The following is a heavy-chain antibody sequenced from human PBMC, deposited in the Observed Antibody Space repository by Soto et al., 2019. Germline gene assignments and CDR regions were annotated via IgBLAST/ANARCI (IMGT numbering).Heavy chain of an antibody. CDR2: MNPNSGNT. D-gene: IGHD2-15*01. CDR1: GYTFTSYD. J-gene: IGHJ5*02. V-gene: IGHV1-8*01. Sequence: GASVKVSCKASGYTFTSYDINWVRQATGQGLEWMVWMNPNSGNTGYAQKFQGRVTMTRNTSISTAYMELSSLRSEDTAVYYCARGRGRYCSGGSCYNWFDPWGQGTLVTVSS. CDR3: ARGRGRYCSGGSCYNWFDP.